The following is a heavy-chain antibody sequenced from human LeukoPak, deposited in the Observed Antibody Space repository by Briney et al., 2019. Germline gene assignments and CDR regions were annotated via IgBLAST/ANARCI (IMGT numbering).Heavy chain of an antibody. J-gene: IGHJ4*02. CDR2: MFYNGAT. V-gene: IGHV4-39*07. CDR3: AREARFDLPVVGSGDY. Sequence: PSETLSLTCSVSGGSISSSDYYWGWIRQPPGKGLEWIGTMFYNGATKSNPSLSSRVTMSIDTSKNQFSLKLRSVTAADTAVYYCAREARFDLPVVGSGDYWGQGTLVTVSS. D-gene: IGHD6-19*01. CDR1: GGSISSSDYY.